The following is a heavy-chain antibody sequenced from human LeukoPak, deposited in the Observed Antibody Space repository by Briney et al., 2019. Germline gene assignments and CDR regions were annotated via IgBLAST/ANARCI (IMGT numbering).Heavy chain of an antibody. J-gene: IGHJ4*02. V-gene: IGHV3-23*01. CDR2: ISGSGGST. Sequence: SGGSLRLSXAASGFTFSSYAMSWVRQAPGKGLEWVSAISGSGGSTYYADSVKGRFTISRDNSKNTLYLQMNSLRAEDTAVYYCAKANMVRGVTLKFDYWGQGTLVTVSS. D-gene: IGHD3-10*01. CDR3: AKANMVRGVTLKFDY. CDR1: GFTFSSYA.